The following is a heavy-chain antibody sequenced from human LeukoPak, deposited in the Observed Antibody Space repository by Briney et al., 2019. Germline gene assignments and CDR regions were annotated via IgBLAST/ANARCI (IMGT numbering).Heavy chain of an antibody. V-gene: IGHV3-23*01. CDR1: GFTFSSYA. CDR3: AKSMGYYYDSSGFDY. J-gene: IGHJ4*02. Sequence: GGSLRLSXAASGFTFSSYAMSWVRQTPGKGLEWVSAISGSGGSTYYADSVKGRFTISRDNSKNTLYLQMNSLRAEDTAVYYCAKSMGYYYDSSGFDYWGQGTLVTVSS. D-gene: IGHD3-22*01. CDR2: ISGSGGST.